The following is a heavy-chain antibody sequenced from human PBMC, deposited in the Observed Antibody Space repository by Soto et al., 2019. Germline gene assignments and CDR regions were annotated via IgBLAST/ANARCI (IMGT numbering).Heavy chain of an antibody. CDR3: ARDDVDPAMPYGMDV. Sequence: QVQLVQSGAEVKKPGSSVKVSCKASGGTFSSYAISWVRQAPGQGLEWMGGIIPIFGTANYAQKFQGRVTXTXAXSXXTAYMELSSLRSEDTAVYYCARDDVDPAMPYGMDVWGQGTTVTVSS. V-gene: IGHV1-69*05. D-gene: IGHD5-18*01. CDR1: GGTFSSYA. J-gene: IGHJ6*02. CDR2: IIPIFGTA.